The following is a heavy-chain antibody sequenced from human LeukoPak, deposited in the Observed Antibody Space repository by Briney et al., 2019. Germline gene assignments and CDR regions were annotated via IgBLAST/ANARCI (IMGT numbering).Heavy chain of an antibody. V-gene: IGHV3-33*01. CDR3: ARQGDIATGFDY. Sequence: GGSLRLSCAASGFTFSSYGMHWVRQAPGKGLEWVAVIWHDGSNKYYADSVKGRFTISRDNSKNTLYLQMNSLRAEDTAVYYCARQGDIATGFDYWGQGTLVTVSS. CDR2: IWHDGSNK. CDR1: GFTFSSYG. J-gene: IGHJ4*02. D-gene: IGHD5-12*01.